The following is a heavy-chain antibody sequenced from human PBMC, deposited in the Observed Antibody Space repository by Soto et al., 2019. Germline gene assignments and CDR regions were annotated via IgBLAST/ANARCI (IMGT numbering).Heavy chain of an antibody. CDR2: IIPIFGTA. V-gene: IGHV1-69*06. CDR1: GGTFSSYA. J-gene: IGHJ4*02. Sequence: GASVKVSCKASGGTFSSYAISWVRQAPGQGLEWMGGIIPIFGTANYAQKFQGRVTITADKSTSTAYMELSSLRSEDTAVYYCARVADCSSTRCDGSWREAYYFDYWGQGTLGTVSS. D-gene: IGHD2-2*01. CDR3: ARVADCSSTRCDGSWREAYYFDY.